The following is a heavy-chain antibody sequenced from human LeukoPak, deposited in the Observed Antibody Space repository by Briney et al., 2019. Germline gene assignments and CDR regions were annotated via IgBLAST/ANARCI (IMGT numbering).Heavy chain of an antibody. J-gene: IGHJ4*02. D-gene: IGHD1-7*01. Sequence: GGSLRLSCAASGFTFSSYAMNWVRQAPGKGLEWVSYISSSSSTTYYADSVKGRFTISRDNGKSSLYLQMNSLRAEDTAVYYCAREDSNYDFDYWGQGTLVTVSS. V-gene: IGHV3-48*01. CDR2: ISSSSSTT. CDR3: AREDSNYDFDY. CDR1: GFTFSSYA.